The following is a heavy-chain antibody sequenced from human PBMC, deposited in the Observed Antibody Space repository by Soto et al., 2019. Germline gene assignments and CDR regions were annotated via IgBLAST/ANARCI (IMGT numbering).Heavy chain of an antibody. V-gene: IGHV3-23*01. CDR2: ISGSGAST. Sequence: EVQLLESGGGLVQPGGSLRLSCAASGFTFSNYAMSWVRQAPGKGLEWVSAISGSGASTYYADSVKGRFTISRDNSKNTLYLQMNSLRAEDTAVYYCAKEYCASTSCNLDHWGRGTLVTVSS. CDR3: AKEYCASTSCNLDH. D-gene: IGHD2-2*01. CDR1: GFTFSNYA. J-gene: IGHJ4*02.